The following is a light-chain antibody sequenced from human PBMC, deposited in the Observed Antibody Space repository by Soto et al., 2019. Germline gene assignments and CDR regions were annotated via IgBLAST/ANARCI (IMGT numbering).Light chain of an antibody. J-gene: IGLJ1*01. V-gene: IGLV2-14*01. CDR3: SSYTSSSTPYV. CDR2: DVS. CDR1: NSDVGGYNY. Sequence: QSVLTQPASVSGSPGQSITISCTGTNSDVGGYNYVSWYQQHPGKAPKLMIYDVSNRPSGVSNRFSGSKSGNTASLTISGLQAEDEADDYCSSYTSSSTPYVFGTGTKVTVL.